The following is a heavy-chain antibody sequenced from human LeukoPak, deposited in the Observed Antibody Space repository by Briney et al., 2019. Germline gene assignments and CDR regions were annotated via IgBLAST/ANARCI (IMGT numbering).Heavy chain of an antibody. Sequence: PGGSLRLSCAASGFTFSSYAMHWVRQAPGKGLEWVAVISYDGSNKYYADSVKGRFTISRDNSKNTLYLQMNSLRAEDTAVYYCARGGGIQLWFQRDNWFDPWGQGTLVTVSS. D-gene: IGHD5-18*01. V-gene: IGHV3-30*04. CDR1: GFTFSSYA. J-gene: IGHJ5*02. CDR3: ARGGGIQLWFQRDNWFDP. CDR2: ISYDGSNK.